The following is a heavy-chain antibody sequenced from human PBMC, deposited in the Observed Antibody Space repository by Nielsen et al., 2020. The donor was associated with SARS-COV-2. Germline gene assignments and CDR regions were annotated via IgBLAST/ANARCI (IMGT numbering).Heavy chain of an antibody. V-gene: IGHV3-30-3*01. CDR3: TRDPSYNWNDEVTHYYMDV. CDR1: GFTFSNFP. J-gene: IGHJ6*03. CDR2: ISYDGSNE. Sequence: GESLKISCAASGFTFSNFPMHWVRQAPGKGLEWMAIISYDGSNEHYADSVKGRFTVSRDNAENSLYLQMNSLRADDTAVYFCTRDPSYNWNDEVTHYYMDVWGKGTTVTVSS. D-gene: IGHD1-1*01.